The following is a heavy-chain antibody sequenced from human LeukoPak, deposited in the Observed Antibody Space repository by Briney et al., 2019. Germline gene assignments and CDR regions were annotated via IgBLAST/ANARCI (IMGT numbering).Heavy chain of an antibody. J-gene: IGHJ6*02. CDR3: AREVRYFDWLPNYYYYGMDV. Sequence: KSGGSLRLSCAASGFTFSSYSMNWVRQAPGKGLEWVSSISSSSSYIYYAHSVKGRFNISRDNAKNSLYLQMNSLRAEDTAVYYCAREVRYFDWLPNYYYYGMDVWGQGTTVTVSS. D-gene: IGHD3-9*01. CDR1: GFTFSSYS. V-gene: IGHV3-21*01. CDR2: ISSSSSYI.